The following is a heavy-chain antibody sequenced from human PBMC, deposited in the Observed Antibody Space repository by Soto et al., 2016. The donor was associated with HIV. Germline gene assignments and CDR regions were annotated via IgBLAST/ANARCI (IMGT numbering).Heavy chain of an antibody. V-gene: IGHV3-43*02. J-gene: IGHJ3*01. D-gene: IGHD4-17*01. CDR3: ARVRGTGVDGGLDV. CDR2: ILGDFDRA. CDR1: GFMFDDYA. Sequence: EVHLVESGGGVVQPGGSLRLSCAASGFMFDDYAMHWVRQPPGRGLEWVSLILGDFDRAYYADSVNGRFTISRDDSKNSLYLQMRSLSIEDTALYFCARVRGTGVDGGLDVWGQGDNGHRLF.